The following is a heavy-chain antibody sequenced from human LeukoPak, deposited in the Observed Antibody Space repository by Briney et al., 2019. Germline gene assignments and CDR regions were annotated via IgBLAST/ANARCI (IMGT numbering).Heavy chain of an antibody. J-gene: IGHJ3*02. V-gene: IGHV4-59*12. Sequence: SETLSLTCTVSGGSISSYYWGWIRQPPGKGLEWIGYIYYSGSTNYNPSLKSRVTISVDTSKNQFSLKLSSVTAADTAVYYCARDQRSYGSGSYRRNDAFDIWGQGTMVTVSS. CDR3: ARDQRSYGSGSYRRNDAFDI. CDR2: IYYSGST. CDR1: GGSISSYY. D-gene: IGHD3-10*01.